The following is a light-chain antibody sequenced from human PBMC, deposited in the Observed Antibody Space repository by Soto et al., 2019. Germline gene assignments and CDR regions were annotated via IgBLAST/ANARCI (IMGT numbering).Light chain of an antibody. Sequence: EIVMTQSPATLSVSPGQRATLSCRASQSVGSKLAWYQQKPGQAPRLLIYSASTRATGIPARFSGSGSGTEFTLTISSLQSEDFAVYYCHQYNHWLTWTFGQGTKVDI. V-gene: IGKV3-15*01. J-gene: IGKJ1*01. CDR1: QSVGSK. CDR3: HQYNHWLTWT. CDR2: SAS.